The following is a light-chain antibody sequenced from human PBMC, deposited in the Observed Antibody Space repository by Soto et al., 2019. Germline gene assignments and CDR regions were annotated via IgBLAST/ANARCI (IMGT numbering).Light chain of an antibody. V-gene: IGKV3-15*01. CDR1: QSVSSN. Sequence: EIVMTQSPATLSVSPGERATLSCRASQSVSSNLAWYQQHPGQAPRLLIYGASTRATGIPARFSGSGSGTEFTLTISSLQSEDFAVHYCQQYNNWPPTVGQGTKVEIK. J-gene: IGKJ1*01. CDR2: GAS. CDR3: QQYNNWPPT.